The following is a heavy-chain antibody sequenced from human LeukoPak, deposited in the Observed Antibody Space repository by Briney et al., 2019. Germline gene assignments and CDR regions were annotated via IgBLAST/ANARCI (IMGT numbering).Heavy chain of an antibody. J-gene: IGHJ5*02. Sequence: GGSLRLSCAASGFTFSSYGMHWVRQAPGKGLEWVGRIKSKTNGGATDYAAPVKGRFTISRDDSKTTLYLQMNNLKSEDTAIYYCTTGSSGSYYPLNWFDPWGQGTLVTVSS. CDR1: GFTFSSYG. D-gene: IGHD3-10*01. V-gene: IGHV3-15*01. CDR2: IKSKTNGGAT. CDR3: TTGSSGSYYPLNWFDP.